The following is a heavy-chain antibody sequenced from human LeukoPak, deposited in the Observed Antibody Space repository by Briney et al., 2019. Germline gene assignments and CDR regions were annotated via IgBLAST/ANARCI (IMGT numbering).Heavy chain of an antibody. J-gene: IGHJ4*02. Sequence: ASVKVSCKASGYTFTGYYMHWVRQAPGQGLEWMGIINPSGGSTSYAQKFQGRVTMTRDTSTSTVYMELSSLRSEDTAVYYCALGWELLRPTDYWGQGTLVTVSS. CDR1: GYTFTGYY. V-gene: IGHV1-46*03. CDR3: ALGWELLRPTDY. CDR2: INPSGGST. D-gene: IGHD1-26*01.